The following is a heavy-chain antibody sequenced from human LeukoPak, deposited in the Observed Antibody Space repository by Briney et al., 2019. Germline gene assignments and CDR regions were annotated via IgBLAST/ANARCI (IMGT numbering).Heavy chain of an antibody. V-gene: IGHV3-7*01. CDR3: ARGSRDSSGYCGY. CDR2: IKQDGSEK. Sequence: QASETLSLTCTVSGGSISSGGYYWSWVRQAPGKGLEWVANIKQDGSEKYYVDSVKGRFTISRDNAKNSLYLQMNSLRAEDTAVYYCARGSRDSSGYCGYWGQGTLVTVSS. CDR1: GGSISSGGYY. D-gene: IGHD3-22*01. J-gene: IGHJ4*02.